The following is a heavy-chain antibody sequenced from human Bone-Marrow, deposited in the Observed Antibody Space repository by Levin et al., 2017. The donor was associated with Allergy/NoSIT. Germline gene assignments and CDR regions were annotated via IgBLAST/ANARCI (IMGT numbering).Heavy chain of an antibody. J-gene: IGHJ4*02. CDR2: ISYDGSNK. D-gene: IGHD3-10*01. V-gene: IGHV3-30-3*01. Sequence: GGSLRLSCAASGFTFSSYAMHWVRQAPGKGLEWVAVISYDGSNKYYADSVKGRFTISRDNSKNTLYLQMNSLRAEDTAVYYCARDWATLWFGEVLPGRYFDYWGQGTLVTVSS. CDR3: ARDWATLWFGEVLPGRYFDY. CDR1: GFTFSSYA.